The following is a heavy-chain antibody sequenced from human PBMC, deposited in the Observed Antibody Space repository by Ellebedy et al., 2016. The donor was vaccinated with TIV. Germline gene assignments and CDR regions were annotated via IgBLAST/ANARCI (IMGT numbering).Heavy chain of an antibody. D-gene: IGHD3-22*01. J-gene: IGHJ5*02. V-gene: IGHV4-59*08. CDR2: MYNSGST. CDR3: ATLETYYYDRDGYVSWFDP. Sequence: SETLSLXCTVSGGSVSSHYWSRIRQPPGKGLEWIGYMYNSGSTYYNPSLKSRVSISVDTSKNQFSLKLSSVTAADTAVYYCATLETYYYDRDGYVSWFDPWGLGALVTVSS. CDR1: GGSVSSHY.